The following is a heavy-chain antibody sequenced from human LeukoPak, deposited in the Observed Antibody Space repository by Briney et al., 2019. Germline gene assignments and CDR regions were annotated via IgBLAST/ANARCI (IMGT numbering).Heavy chain of an antibody. CDR3: TRDRGGSTLGDY. CDR2: IRSKAFGETA. CDR1: GLTFGDYA. V-gene: IGHV3-49*04. Sequence: GGSLRLSCTVSGLTFGDYAINWVRQAPGKGLEWVGFIRSKAFGETAEYAASVKGRFTISRDDSKSIAYLQMNSLKTGDTAVYYCTRDRGGSTLGDYWGQGTLVTVSS. D-gene: IGHD2-15*01. J-gene: IGHJ4*02.